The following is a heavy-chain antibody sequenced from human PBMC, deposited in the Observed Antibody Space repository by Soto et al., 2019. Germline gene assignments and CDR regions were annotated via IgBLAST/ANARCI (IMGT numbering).Heavy chain of an antibody. D-gene: IGHD2-21*01. J-gene: IGHJ4*02. CDR2: ISYDGSNK. CDR3: ARDNYIGVARGFDY. V-gene: IGHV3-30-3*01. Sequence: QVQLVESGGGVVQPGRSLRLSCAASGFTFSSYAMHWVRQAPGKGLEWVAVISYDGSNKYYADSVKGRFTISRDNSKNPLYLQKNSLRAEDTAVYYCARDNYIGVARGFDYWGQGTLVTVSS. CDR1: GFTFSSYA.